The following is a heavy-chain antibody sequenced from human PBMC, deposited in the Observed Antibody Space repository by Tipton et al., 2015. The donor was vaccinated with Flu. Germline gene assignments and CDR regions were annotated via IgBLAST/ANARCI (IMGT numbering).Heavy chain of an antibody. CDR3: ARGRSYHDFWTGLDY. V-gene: IGHV1-46*01. CDR1: GYTFADYF. Sequence: QSEPEVKKPGASVKISCKAVGYTFADYFLHWVRQAPGQGLEWMAIVNPVIGRATYAQKFQGRVTLTRDTSTTTVYMELSSLRSEDTAVYFCARGRSYHDFWTGLDYWGQGTLVTVSS. J-gene: IGHJ4*02. D-gene: IGHD3-3*01. CDR2: VNPVIGRA.